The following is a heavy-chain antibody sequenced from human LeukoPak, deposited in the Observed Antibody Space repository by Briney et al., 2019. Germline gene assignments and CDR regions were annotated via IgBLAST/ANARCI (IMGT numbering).Heavy chain of an antibody. CDR1: GYTFTGYY. J-gene: IGHJ4*02. D-gene: IGHD2-2*01. CDR3: ATLGYCSSTSCYGLFDY. Sequence: ASVKVSCKASGYTFTGYYMHWVRQAPGQGLEWMGRINPNSGGTNYAQKFQGRVTMTRDTSISTAYMELSRLRSDDTAVYYCATLGYCSSTSCYGLFDYWGQGTLVTVSS. V-gene: IGHV1-2*06. CDR2: INPNSGGT.